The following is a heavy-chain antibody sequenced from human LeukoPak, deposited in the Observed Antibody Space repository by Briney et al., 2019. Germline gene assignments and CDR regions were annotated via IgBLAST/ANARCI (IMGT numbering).Heavy chain of an antibody. CDR1: GGSSSSYY. V-gene: IGHV4-59*08. CDR3: ARHRDGESLEDFDY. J-gene: IGHJ4*02. Sequence: SETLSLTCTVSGGSSSSYYWSLIRQPPGMGLELVVQIYYSGSANYNPSLKSRVTISIDTSKNQFSLKLSSVSAADTAVYYCARHRDGESLEDFDYWGQGTLVTVSS. D-gene: IGHD5-24*01. CDR2: IYYSGSA.